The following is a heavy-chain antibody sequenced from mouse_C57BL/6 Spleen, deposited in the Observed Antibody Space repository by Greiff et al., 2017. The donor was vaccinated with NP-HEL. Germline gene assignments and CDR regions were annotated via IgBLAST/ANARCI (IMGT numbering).Heavy chain of an antibody. CDR3: ASSYDYAVVFAY. CDR1: GYAFTNYL. J-gene: IGHJ3*01. CDR2: INPGSGGT. D-gene: IGHD2-4*01. Sequence: QVQLKESGAELVRPGTSVKVSCKASGYAFTNYLIEWVKQRPGQGLEWIGVINPGSGGTNYNEKFKGKATLTADKSSSTAYMQLSSLTSEDSAVYFCASSYDYAVVFAYWGQGTLVTVSA. V-gene: IGHV1-54*01.